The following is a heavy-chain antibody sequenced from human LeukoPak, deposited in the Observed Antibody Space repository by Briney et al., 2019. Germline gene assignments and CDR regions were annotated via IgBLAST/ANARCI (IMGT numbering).Heavy chain of an antibody. CDR3: ARAGTPYSSSSLFDY. D-gene: IGHD6-13*01. J-gene: IGHJ4*02. Sequence: ASVKVSCKASGYTFTSYAMHWVRQAPGQRLEWMGWINAGNGNTKYSQKFQGRVTITRDTSASTAYMELSSLRSEDTAVYYCARAGTPYSSSSLFDYWGQGTLVTVSS. CDR1: GYTFTSYA. V-gene: IGHV1-3*01. CDR2: INAGNGNT.